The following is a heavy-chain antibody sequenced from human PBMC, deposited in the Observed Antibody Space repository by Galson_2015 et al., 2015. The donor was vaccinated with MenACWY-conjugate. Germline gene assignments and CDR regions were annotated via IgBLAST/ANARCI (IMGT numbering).Heavy chain of an antibody. V-gene: IGHV3-33*01. D-gene: IGHD1-26*01. CDR2: IWPVGSTT. CDR3: FAINSGIDY. J-gene: IGHJ4*02. CDR1: GFTFSSYA. Sequence: SLRLSCAASGFTFSSYAMHWVRQAPGKGLEWVAVIWPVGSTTYYADSVKGRFTISRDNSKNTAYLQMNSLRAEDTAIYYCFAINSGIDYWGQGTLVTVSS.